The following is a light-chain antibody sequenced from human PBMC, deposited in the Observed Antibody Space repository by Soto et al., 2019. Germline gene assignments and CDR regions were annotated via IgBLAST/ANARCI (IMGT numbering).Light chain of an antibody. CDR2: GAS. V-gene: IGKV3-20*01. Sequence: EIVLTQSPGTLSLFPGERATLSCRASQSISSSYLAWYQQKPGQAPRLLIHGASNMATGIPDRFSGAGSGTDFTLTISRLEPEDFAVYYCHQYGSAPAWTFGQGTKVEIK. J-gene: IGKJ1*01. CDR3: HQYGSAPAWT. CDR1: QSISSSY.